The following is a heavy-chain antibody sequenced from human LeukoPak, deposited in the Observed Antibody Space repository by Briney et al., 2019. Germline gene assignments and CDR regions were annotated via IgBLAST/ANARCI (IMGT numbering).Heavy chain of an antibody. CDR1: GFTLSNYW. D-gene: IGHD4-17*01. CDR3: ARDIEDYGDYVGYFDY. V-gene: IGHV3-74*01. CDR2: ISEDGRAT. J-gene: IGHJ4*02. Sequence: PGGSLRLSCAASGFTLSNYWIHWVRQAPGKGLVWVSRISEDGRATTYADYVKGRFTISKDNAKNSVYLQMNSLRAEDTAVYYCARDIEDYGDYVGYFDYWGQGTLVTVSS.